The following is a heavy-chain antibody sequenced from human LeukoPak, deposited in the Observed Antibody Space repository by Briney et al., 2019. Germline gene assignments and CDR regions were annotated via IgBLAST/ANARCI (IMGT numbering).Heavy chain of an antibody. Sequence: ASVKVSCKASEYTFTGYYLHWVRQAPGQGLEWMGWINPNNGDTTYTQKFQGRVTMTGDTSITTAYMELSRLMSDDTAVYYCARINLKTSGYYRLDYWGQGTLVTVSS. CDR1: EYTFTGYY. D-gene: IGHD3-22*01. CDR2: INPNNGDT. V-gene: IGHV1-2*02. CDR3: ARINLKTSGYYRLDY. J-gene: IGHJ4*02.